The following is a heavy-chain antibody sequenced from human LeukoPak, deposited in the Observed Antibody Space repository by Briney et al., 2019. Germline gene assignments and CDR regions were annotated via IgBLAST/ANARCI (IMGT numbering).Heavy chain of an antibody. J-gene: IGHJ3*02. V-gene: IGHV3-53*01. CDR1: GFTVSSNY. D-gene: IGHD2-15*01. CDR2: IYSGGST. CDR3: ARGYCSGGSCYPDAFDI. Sequence: GGSLRLSCAASGFTVSSNYMSWVRQAPGKGLEWVSVIYSGGSTYYADSAKGRFTISRDNSKNTLYLQMNSLRAEDTAVYYCARGYCSGGSCYPDAFDIWGQGTMVTVSS.